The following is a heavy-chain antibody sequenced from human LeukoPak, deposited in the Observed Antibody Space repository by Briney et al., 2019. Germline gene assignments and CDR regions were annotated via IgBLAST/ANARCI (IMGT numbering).Heavy chain of an antibody. J-gene: IGHJ3*02. V-gene: IGHV4-34*01. CDR3: ARITGDPRLPHAFDI. D-gene: IGHD2-21*02. CDR1: GGSFSGYY. CDR2: INHSGST. Sequence: SETLSLTCAVYGGSFSGYYWSWIRQPPGKGLEWIGEINHSGSTNYNPSLKSRVTISVDTSKNQFSLKLSSVTAADTAVYHCARITGDPRLPHAFDIWGQGTMVTVSS.